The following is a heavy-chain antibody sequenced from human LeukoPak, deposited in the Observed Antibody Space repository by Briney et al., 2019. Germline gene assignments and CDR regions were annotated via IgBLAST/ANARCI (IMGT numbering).Heavy chain of an antibody. CDR3: ASSLTYYDILTGLNCYYYGMDV. Sequence: SVKVSCKASGGTFSSYAISWVRQAPGQGLEWMGRIIPILGIANYAQKFQGRVTITADKSTSTAYMELSSLRSEDTAVYYCASSLTYYDILTGLNCYYYGMDVWGQGTTVTVSS. D-gene: IGHD3-9*01. CDR2: IIPILGIA. J-gene: IGHJ6*02. CDR1: GGTFSSYA. V-gene: IGHV1-69*04.